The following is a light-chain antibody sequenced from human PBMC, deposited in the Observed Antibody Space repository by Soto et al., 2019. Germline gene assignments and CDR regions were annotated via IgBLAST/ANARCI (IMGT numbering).Light chain of an antibody. CDR3: QQDYYTPART. V-gene: IGKV4-1*01. CDR1: QSVLYSSNNKKN. CDR2: WAS. Sequence: DIVMTQSPDSLAVSLGERATINCKSSQSVLYSSNNKKNLTWYQQKPGQHPKLLIYWASTRESGVPYRFGGSESVTDFKLAISSPQAEDVVVSYCQQDYYTPARTFGVGTKVEIK. J-gene: IGKJ4*01.